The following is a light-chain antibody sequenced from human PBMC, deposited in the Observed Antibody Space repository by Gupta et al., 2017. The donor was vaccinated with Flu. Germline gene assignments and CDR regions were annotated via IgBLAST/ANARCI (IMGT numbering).Light chain of an antibody. CDR3: QVWDNVGDQYV. J-gene: IGLJ1*01. CDR2: DDS. Sequence: SYVLSQSPPVSVAPGQTATITCGGNNVGRKSVHWYQQKPGQAPVLVVFDDSDRPSGIPERFSGSNSGNTATLTITRVEAGDEADYFCQVWDNVGDQYVFGSGTKVTVL. V-gene: IGLV3-21*02. CDR1: NVGRKS.